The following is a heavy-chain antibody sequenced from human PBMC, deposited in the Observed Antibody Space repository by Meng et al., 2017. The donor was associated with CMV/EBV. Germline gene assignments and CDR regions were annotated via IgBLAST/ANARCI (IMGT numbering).Heavy chain of an antibody. CDR2: IYYSGST. CDR3: ARTNGPWTAMAAY. D-gene: IGHD5-18*01. Sequence: SETLSLTCTVSGGSISSSSYYWGWIRQPPGKGLEWIGSIYYSGSTYYNPSLKSRVTISVDTSKNQFSLKLSSVAAADTAVYYCARTNGPWTAMAAYWGQGTLVTVSS. CDR1: GGSISSSSYY. V-gene: IGHV4-39*07. J-gene: IGHJ4*02.